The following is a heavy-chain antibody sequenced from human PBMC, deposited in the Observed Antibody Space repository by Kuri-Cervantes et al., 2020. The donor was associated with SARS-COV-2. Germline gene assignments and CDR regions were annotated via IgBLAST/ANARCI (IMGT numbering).Heavy chain of an antibody. J-gene: IGHJ4*02. CDR1: GFTFSGHW. V-gene: IGHV3-74*01. D-gene: IGHD7-27*01. CDR2: INPDGSYT. CDR3: VRDGDHLNFDF. Sequence: GGSMRLSCAASGFTFSGHWIHWVSQAPGEGLVWVSRINPDGSYTNNADSVKVRFTLSRDNAKNMLFLQMNSLRAEDTSVYYFVRDGDHLNFDFWGQGTLVTVSS.